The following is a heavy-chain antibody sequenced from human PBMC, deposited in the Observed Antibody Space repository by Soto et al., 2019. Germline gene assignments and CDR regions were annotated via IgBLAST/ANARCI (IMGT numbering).Heavy chain of an antibody. CDR3: AVTSYCSGGSCYPYYYGMDV. V-gene: IGHV1-69*06. CDR1: GGTFSMYA. CDR2: IIPIFGTA. Sequence: SVKVSCKASGGTFSMYAISCVLQSPLQWLEWMGGIIPIFGTANYAQKFQGRVTITADKSTSTAHMELSSLRSEDTAVYYCAVTSYCSGGSCYPYYYGMDVWGQGTTVTVSS. J-gene: IGHJ6*02. D-gene: IGHD2-15*01.